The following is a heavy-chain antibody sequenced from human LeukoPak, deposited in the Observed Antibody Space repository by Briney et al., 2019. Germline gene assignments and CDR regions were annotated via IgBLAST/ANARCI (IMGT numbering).Heavy chain of an antibody. Sequence: SETLSLTCTVSGGSISSGDYYWSWIRQPPGKGLECIGYIYYSGSTYYNPSLKSRVTISVDTSKNQFSLKLSSVTAADTAVYYCAREARGDYVPYYYYYYMDVWGKGTTVTVSS. CDR2: IYYSGST. CDR3: AREARGDYVPYYYYYYMDV. D-gene: IGHD4-17*01. J-gene: IGHJ6*03. V-gene: IGHV4-30-4*08. CDR1: GGSISSGDYY.